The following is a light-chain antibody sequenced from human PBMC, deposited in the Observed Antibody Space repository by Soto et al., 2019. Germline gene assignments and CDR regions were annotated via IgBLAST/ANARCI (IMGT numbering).Light chain of an antibody. CDR3: YLPHSLPIT. CDR2: AAS. Sequence: ASGRDRVHLGCRARQDVSSWLAWYQQKPGKAPKLLIYAASTLQSGVPSRFSGSGSGTDFTLTISGLQHEDFATYSCYLPHSLPITAGQGTRLEIK. J-gene: IGKJ5*01. V-gene: IGKV1-12*01. CDR1: QDVSSW.